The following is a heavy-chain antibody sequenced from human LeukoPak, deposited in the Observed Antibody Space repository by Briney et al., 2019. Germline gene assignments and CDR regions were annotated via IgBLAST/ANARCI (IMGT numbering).Heavy chain of an antibody. V-gene: IGHV1-2*02. CDR2: INPNSGGT. D-gene: IGHD3-16*01. CDR3: ARDLYVDTLYYYGMDV. CDR1: GYTFTGYY. Sequence: ASVKVSCKASGYTFTGYYMHWVRQAPGQGLEWMGWINPNSGGTNYAQKFQGRVTMTRDTSISTAYMELSRLRSDDTAVYYCARDLYVDTLYYYGMDVWAQGTTVTVSS. J-gene: IGHJ6*02.